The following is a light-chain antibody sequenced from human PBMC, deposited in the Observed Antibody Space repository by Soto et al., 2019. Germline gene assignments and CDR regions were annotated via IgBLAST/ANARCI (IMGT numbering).Light chain of an antibody. CDR1: QTISNW. CDR3: QQYHTYSGT. J-gene: IGKJ1*01. CDR2: DAS. V-gene: IGKV1-5*01. Sequence: DIQMTQSPFIVSASVGDRVTITCRASQTISNWLVWYQQKPGKAPKLLIYDASRLESGVPSSFSGSGSGTEFTLTISSLQPDDSATYFCQQYHTYSGTFGQGTKVEIK.